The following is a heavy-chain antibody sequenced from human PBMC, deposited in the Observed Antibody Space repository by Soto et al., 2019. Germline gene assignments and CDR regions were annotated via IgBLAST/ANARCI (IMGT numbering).Heavy chain of an antibody. CDR3: ARTALRFLEWAIDY. D-gene: IGHD3-3*01. J-gene: IGHJ4*02. Sequence: GGSLRLSCAASGFTFSTYGMHWVRLAQGKGLEWVAVISYDGSNKYYADSVKGRFTISRDNSKNTLYLQMNSLRAEDTAVYYCARTALRFLEWAIDYWGQGTLVTVSS. CDR2: ISYDGSNK. CDR1: GFTFSTYG. V-gene: IGHV3-30*03.